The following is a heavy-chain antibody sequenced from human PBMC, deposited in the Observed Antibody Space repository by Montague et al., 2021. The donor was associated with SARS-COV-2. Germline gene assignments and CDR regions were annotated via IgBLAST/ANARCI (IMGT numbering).Heavy chain of an antibody. Sequence: SETLSLTCTVSGDSISSYYWSWIWQPPGKGLEWIGYIYYSGSTNYNPSLTSRVTMTVDTSKNQFSLTLSSATAADTAVYYCARHTSERMTMVQAFDIWGQGTMVTVSS. J-gene: IGHJ3*02. V-gene: IGHV4-59*08. D-gene: IGHD3-10*01. CDR3: ARHTSERMTMVQAFDI. CDR1: GDSISSYY. CDR2: IYYSGST.